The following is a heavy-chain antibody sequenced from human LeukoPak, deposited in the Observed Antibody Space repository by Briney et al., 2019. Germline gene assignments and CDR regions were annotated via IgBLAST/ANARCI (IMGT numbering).Heavy chain of an antibody. J-gene: IGHJ4*02. V-gene: IGHV3-7*01. CDR1: GFTFSSYW. Sequence: GGSLRLSCAASGFTFSSYWMSWVRQAPGKGLEWVANIKRDGSEKYYVDSVRGRFTISRDNAKNSLYLQMNSLRAEDTAVYYCGLGGWLDYWGQGTLVTVSP. CDR2: IKRDGSEK. CDR3: GLGGWLDY. D-gene: IGHD6-19*01.